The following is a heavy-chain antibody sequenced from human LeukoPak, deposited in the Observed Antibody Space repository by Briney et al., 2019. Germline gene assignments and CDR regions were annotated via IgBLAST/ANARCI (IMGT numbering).Heavy chain of an antibody. CDR3: ASRGDGAQGGYYYYGMDV. V-gene: IGHV3-21*01. Sequence: AGGSLRLSCAASGFTFSTYAMSWVRQAPGKGLEWVSSISSSSSYIYYADSVKGRFTIFRDNAKNSLYLQMNSLRAEDTAVYYCASRGDGAQGGYYYYGMDVWGQGTTVTVSS. J-gene: IGHJ6*02. CDR2: ISSSSSYI. CDR1: GFTFSTYA. D-gene: IGHD3-16*01.